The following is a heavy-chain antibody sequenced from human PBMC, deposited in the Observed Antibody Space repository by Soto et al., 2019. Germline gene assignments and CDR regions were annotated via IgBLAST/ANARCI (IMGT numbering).Heavy chain of an antibody. Sequence: EVQLVESGGGLVQPGGSLKLSCAASGFTLSGSVVHWVRQASGKGLEWVGRIRSKANNYATAYAESAKGRFTISRDASKNTVYLEMTSLKTEDTAVYYCVRLGYSGGCPDYWGQGALVTLSS. D-gene: IGHD6-19*01. V-gene: IGHV3-73*01. CDR3: VRLGYSGGCPDY. CDR2: IRSKANNYAT. CDR1: GFTLSGSV. J-gene: IGHJ4*02.